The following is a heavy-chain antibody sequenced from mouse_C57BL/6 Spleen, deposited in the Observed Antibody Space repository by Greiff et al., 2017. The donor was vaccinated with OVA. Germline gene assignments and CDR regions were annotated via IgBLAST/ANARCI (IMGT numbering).Heavy chain of an antibody. D-gene: IGHD2-1*01. Sequence: DVQLVESGGGLVKPGGSLKLSCAASGFTFSSYAMSWVRQTPEKRLEWVATISDGGSYTYYPDNVKGRFTISRDNAKNNLYLQMSHLKSEDTAMYYCARDGNYPYYFDYWGQGTTLTVSS. CDR1: GFTFSSYA. CDR3: ARDGNYPYYFDY. J-gene: IGHJ2*01. CDR2: ISDGGSYT. V-gene: IGHV5-4*01.